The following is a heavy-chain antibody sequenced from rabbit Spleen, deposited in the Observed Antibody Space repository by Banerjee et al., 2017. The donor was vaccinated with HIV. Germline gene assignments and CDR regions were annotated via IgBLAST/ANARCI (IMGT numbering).Heavy chain of an antibody. Sequence: QSLEESGGDLVKPGASLTLTCTASGFSFSSSHYMCWVRQAPGKGLEWIACIYTGSSGSTYYASWAKGRFTISKTSSTTVTLQMTSLTGADTATYFCARESFSSSGYVGTRLDLWGQGTLVTVS. D-gene: IGHD6-1*01. V-gene: IGHV1S40*01. CDR1: GFSFSSSHY. CDR2: IYTGSSGST. J-gene: IGHJ3*01. CDR3: ARESFSSSGYVGTRLDL.